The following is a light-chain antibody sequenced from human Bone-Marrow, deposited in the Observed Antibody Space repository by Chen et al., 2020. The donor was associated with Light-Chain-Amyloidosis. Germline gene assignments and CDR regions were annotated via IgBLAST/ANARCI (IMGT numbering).Light chain of an antibody. CDR1: SGSIATNY. V-gene: IGLV6-57*01. J-gene: IGLJ3*02. Sequence: NFMLTQPHSVSESPGKTVIISGTRSSGSIATNYVQWYQQRPGSSPTTVIYEDDQRPSGVPDRFSGSIDRSSSAASLTITGLKTEDEADYDCQSYQGSSQGVFGGGTKLTVL. CDR2: EDD. CDR3: QSYQGSSQGV.